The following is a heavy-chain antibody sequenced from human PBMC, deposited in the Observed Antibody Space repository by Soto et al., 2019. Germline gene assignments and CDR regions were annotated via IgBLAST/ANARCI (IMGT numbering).Heavy chain of an antibody. J-gene: IGHJ5*02. CDR1: VFTFSSYA. Sequence: PGGSLRLSCAASVFTFSSYAMSWVRQAPGKGLEWVSAISGSGGSTYYADSVKGRFTISRDNSKNTLYLQMNSLRAEDTAVYYCAKDGYIVVVPAALDEYNWFDPWGQGTLVTVSS. CDR3: AKDGYIVVVPAALDEYNWFDP. CDR2: ISGSGGST. V-gene: IGHV3-23*01. D-gene: IGHD2-2*01.